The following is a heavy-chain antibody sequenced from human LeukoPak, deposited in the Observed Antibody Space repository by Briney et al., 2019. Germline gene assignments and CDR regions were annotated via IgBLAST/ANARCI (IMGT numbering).Heavy chain of an antibody. Sequence: SETLSLTCTVSGGPVSSGSYFWSWIRQPPGKGLEWIGYIYYSGSTNYNPSLKSRVTISKDTSKNQFSLKLSSVTAADTAVYYCAREAHCSGGSCYYADYWGQGNLVTVSS. V-gene: IGHV4-61*01. CDR1: GGPVSSGSYF. CDR2: IYYSGST. J-gene: IGHJ4*02. D-gene: IGHD2-15*01. CDR3: AREAHCSGGSCYYADY.